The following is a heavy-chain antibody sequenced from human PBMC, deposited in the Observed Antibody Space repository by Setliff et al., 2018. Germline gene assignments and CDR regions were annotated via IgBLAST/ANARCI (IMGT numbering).Heavy chain of an antibody. D-gene: IGHD3-22*01. CDR1: GGSISSDSHY. Sequence: KTSETLSLTCTVSGGSISSDSHYWAWVRQPAGKGLELIGQIYSNGRTYYNPSLKSRLTISLDTSKNQFSLRLNSMTAADTAVYYCARGITSGGYWGQRFLYLDVWGRGTTVTAP. CDR2: IYSNGRT. J-gene: IGHJ6*03. CDR3: ARGITSGGYWGQRFLYLDV. V-gene: IGHV4-61*09.